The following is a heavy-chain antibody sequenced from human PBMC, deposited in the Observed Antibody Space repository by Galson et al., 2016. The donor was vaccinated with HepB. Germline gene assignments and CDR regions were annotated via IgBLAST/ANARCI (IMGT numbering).Heavy chain of an antibody. CDR1: TFTFNCCG. CDR3: AKEGHYGGHFYMDV. D-gene: IGHD4-17*01. Sequence: SLRLSCAASTFTFNCCGMHWVRQAPGKGLEWVAVIWPDASTEKYGDAVKGRFTISRDNSKNTLYMQMNNLRVEDTAGYYCAKEGHYGGHFYMDVWGEGTTVTVSS. CDR2: IWPDASTE. V-gene: IGHV3-33*06. J-gene: IGHJ6*03.